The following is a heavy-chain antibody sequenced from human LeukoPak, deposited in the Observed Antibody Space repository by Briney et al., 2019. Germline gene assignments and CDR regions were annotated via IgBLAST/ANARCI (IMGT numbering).Heavy chain of an antibody. CDR3: AKDSPQGVVTPPGV. V-gene: IGHV3-23*01. J-gene: IGHJ4*02. CDR1: GFTFSSYA. CDR2: ISGSGGST. D-gene: IGHD4-23*01. Sequence: GGSLRLSCAASGFTFSSYAMSWVRQAPGKGLEWVSAISGSGGSTYYADSAKGRFTISRDNSKNTLYLQMNSLRAEDTAVYYCAKDSPQGVVTPPGVWGQGTLVTVSS.